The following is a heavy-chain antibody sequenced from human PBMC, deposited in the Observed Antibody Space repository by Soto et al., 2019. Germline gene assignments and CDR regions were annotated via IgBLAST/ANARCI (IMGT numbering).Heavy chain of an antibody. J-gene: IGHJ4*02. V-gene: IGHV4-59*01. CDR3: ARSVYYDILTGYYNEPLIDY. Sequence: PSETLSLTCTVSGGSISSYYWSWIRQPPGKGLEWIGYIYYSGSTNYNPSLKSRVTISVDTSKNQFSLKLSSVTAADTAVYYCARSVYYDILTGYYNEPLIDYWGQGTLVTVSS. CDR1: GGSISSYY. D-gene: IGHD3-9*01. CDR2: IYYSGST.